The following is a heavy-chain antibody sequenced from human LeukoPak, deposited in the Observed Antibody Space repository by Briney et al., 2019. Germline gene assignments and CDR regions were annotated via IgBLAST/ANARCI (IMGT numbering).Heavy chain of an antibody. J-gene: IGHJ4*02. Sequence: GGSLRLSCAASGFTVSSNYMSWVRQAPGKGLEWVAVISYDGSNKYYADSVKGRFTISRDNSKNTLYLQMNSLRAEDTAVYYCAKDLPNYKIAVAGPFDYWGQGTLATVSS. CDR3: AKDLPNYKIAVAGPFDY. V-gene: IGHV3-30*18. CDR1: GFTVSSNY. CDR2: ISYDGSNK. D-gene: IGHD6-19*01.